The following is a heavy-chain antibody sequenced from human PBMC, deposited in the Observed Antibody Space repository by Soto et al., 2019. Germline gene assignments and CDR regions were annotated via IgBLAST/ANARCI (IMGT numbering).Heavy chain of an antibody. D-gene: IGHD3-3*01. J-gene: IGHJ5*02. CDR1: GGSISSDY. Sequence: QVQLQESGPRLVKPSETLSLTCTVSGGSISSDYCSWIRQPPGKGLEWIGYIYYSGSTTYNPSLKSRVTISGDTSKNQFSLNLTSVTAADTAVYFCARFGGGWFDPWGQGTLVTVSS. CDR3: ARFGGGWFDP. V-gene: IGHV4-59*01. CDR2: IYYSGST.